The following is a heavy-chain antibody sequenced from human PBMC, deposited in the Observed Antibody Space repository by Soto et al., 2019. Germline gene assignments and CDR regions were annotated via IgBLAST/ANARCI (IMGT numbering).Heavy chain of an antibody. D-gene: IGHD3-9*01. Sequence: SVEVSLKASGYAFTSDGIGWVRQAPGQGLEWMGWISAYNGNTNYAQKLQGRVTMTTDTSTSTAYMELRSLRSDDTAVYYCAREVLDYDILTGYSGMDVWGQGTTVTVSS. CDR2: ISAYNGNT. J-gene: IGHJ6*02. V-gene: IGHV1-18*04. CDR3: AREVLDYDILTGYSGMDV. CDR1: GYAFTSDG.